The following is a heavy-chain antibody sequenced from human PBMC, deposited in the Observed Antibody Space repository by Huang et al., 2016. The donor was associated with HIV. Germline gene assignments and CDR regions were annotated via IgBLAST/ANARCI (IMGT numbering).Heavy chain of an antibody. CDR3: ASGTGWSLES. D-gene: IGHD6-19*01. CDR2: INQDGSEE. CDR1: GFTLSKYW. Sequence: EVQLVESGGGLVQPGGSLRLSCAASGFTLSKYWMNGVRQAPGKGLEWVANINQDGSEENYVDSVKGRFSISGDNAKKLLYLQMNNLRAEDTAVYYCASGTGWSLESWGRGALVTVSS. J-gene: IGHJ4*02. V-gene: IGHV3-7*01.